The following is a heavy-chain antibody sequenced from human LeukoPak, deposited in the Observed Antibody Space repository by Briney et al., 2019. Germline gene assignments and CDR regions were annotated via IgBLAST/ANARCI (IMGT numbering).Heavy chain of an antibody. V-gene: IGHV3-33*06. CDR2: TWYDGSNK. D-gene: IGHD5-12*01. Sequence: PGRSLRLSCAASGFTFSSYGMHWVRQAPGKGLKWVAVTWYDGSNKYYADSVKGRFTISRDNSKNTLYLQMNSLRAEDTSVYYCAKDSGYDRAPFDYWGQGTLVTVSS. J-gene: IGHJ4*02. CDR1: GFTFSSYG. CDR3: AKDSGYDRAPFDY.